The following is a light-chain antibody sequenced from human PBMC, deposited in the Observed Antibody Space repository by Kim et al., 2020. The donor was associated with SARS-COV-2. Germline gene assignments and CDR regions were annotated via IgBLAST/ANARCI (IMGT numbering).Light chain of an antibody. V-gene: IGLV1-47*01. Sequence: QSVLTQPPSSSGTPGQRVAISCSGSSSNIGSNFVSWYQHLPGTAPKLLIYRTLARPSGVPDRFSGSKSGTSASLAITGLRSEDEADYYCAAWDDSLNGFVFGSGTKVTVL. CDR3: AAWDDSLNGFV. CDR1: SSNIGSNF. J-gene: IGLJ1*01. CDR2: RTL.